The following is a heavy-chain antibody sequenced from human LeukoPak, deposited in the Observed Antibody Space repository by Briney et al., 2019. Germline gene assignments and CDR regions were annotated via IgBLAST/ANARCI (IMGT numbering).Heavy chain of an antibody. CDR1: GGSIRSTNYY. J-gene: IGHJ4*02. CDR2: IYYSGNT. D-gene: IGHD3-22*01. Sequence: SSETLSLTCTVSGGSIRSTNYYWGWIRQPPGKGLEWIGSIYYSGNTYHTPSLMSRVTISVDTSKYQFSLKLSSVTTAYTAVYYCARAPHFFDTSGSRYYFDYWGEGALVTVSS. CDR3: ARAPHFFDTSGSRYYFDY. V-gene: IGHV4-39*07.